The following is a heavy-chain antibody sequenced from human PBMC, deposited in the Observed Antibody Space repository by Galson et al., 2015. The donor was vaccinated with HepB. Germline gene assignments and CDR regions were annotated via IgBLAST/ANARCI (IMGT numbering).Heavy chain of an antibody. CDR3: AKGCNCPTSRYIDH. D-gene: IGHD2-21*01. V-gene: IGHV3-23*01. Sequence: SLRLSCAASGFTFSTYAMHWVRQAPGKGLEWVAVISGCGGTRYYADSMKGRFAISRDNSTNTVYLQMNSLRADDTATYFCAKGCNCPTSRYIDHWGQGTLVTVSS. J-gene: IGHJ4*02. CDR1: GFTFSTYA. CDR2: ISGCGGTR.